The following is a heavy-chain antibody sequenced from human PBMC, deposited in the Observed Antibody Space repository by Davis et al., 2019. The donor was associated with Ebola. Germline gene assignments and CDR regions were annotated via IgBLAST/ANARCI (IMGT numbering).Heavy chain of an antibody. J-gene: IGHJ6*02. CDR2: INHSGST. CDR1: GGSFSGYY. V-gene: IGHV4-34*01. CDR3: ARGRGKWLRFYGMDV. D-gene: IGHD5-12*01. Sequence: MPSETLSLTCAVYGGSFSGYYWSWIRQPPGKGLEWIGEINHSGSTNHNPSLKSRVTISVDTSKNQFSLKLSSVTAADTAVYYCARGRGKWLRFYGMDVWGQGTTVTVSS.